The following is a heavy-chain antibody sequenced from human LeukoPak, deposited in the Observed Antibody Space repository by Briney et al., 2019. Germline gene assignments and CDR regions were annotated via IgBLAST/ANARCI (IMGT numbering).Heavy chain of an antibody. CDR1: GFTFSSYG. CDR3: AEERNYYDTSGYYDY. D-gene: IGHD3-22*01. J-gene: IGHJ4*02. CDR2: IRYDGSNK. V-gene: IGHV3-30*02. Sequence: GGSLRLSCAASGFTFSSYGMHWVRQAPGKGLEWVAFIRYDGSNKYYADSVKGRFTISRDNSKNTLYLQMNSLRAEDTAVYYCAEERNYYDTSGYYDYWGQGTLVTVSS.